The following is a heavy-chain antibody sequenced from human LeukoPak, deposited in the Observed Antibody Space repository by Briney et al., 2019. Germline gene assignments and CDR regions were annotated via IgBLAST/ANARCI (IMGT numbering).Heavy chain of an antibody. J-gene: IGHJ4*02. Sequence: PSETLSLTCTVSGGSISSYYWTWIRQPPGKGLEWIGEINHSGSINYNPSLKSRVTISVDTSKNQFSLKLSSVTAADTAVYFCASVVVVTAIWSYWGQGTLVTVSS. CDR1: GGSISSYY. D-gene: IGHD2-21*02. V-gene: IGHV4-34*01. CDR3: ASVVVVTAIWSY. CDR2: INHSGSI.